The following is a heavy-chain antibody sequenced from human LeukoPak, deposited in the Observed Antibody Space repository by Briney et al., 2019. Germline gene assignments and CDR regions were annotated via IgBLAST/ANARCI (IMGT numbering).Heavy chain of an antibody. CDR1: GFTFSSDG. Sequence: GGSLRLSCAASGFTFSSDGMHWVRQAPGKGLEWVAFIRYDGSNKYYADSVKGRFTISRDNSKNTLYLQMNSLRAEDTAVYYCAKSDYGDYVGHFDYWGQGTLVTVSS. CDR3: AKSDYGDYVGHFDY. V-gene: IGHV3-30*02. J-gene: IGHJ4*02. D-gene: IGHD4-17*01. CDR2: IRYDGSNK.